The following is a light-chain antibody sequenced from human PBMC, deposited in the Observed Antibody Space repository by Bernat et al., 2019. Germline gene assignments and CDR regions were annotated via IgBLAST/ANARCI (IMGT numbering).Light chain of an antibody. Sequence: QSALTQPRSVSGSPGQSVTISCTGTSSDVGDRNYVSWYQHHPGQAPKFIIYDVSKRPSGAPDRFSGSKSGHTASLTISGLQADDEADYYCCSYAGNSFVFGTGTKVTVL. V-gene: IGLV2-11*01. CDR2: DVS. CDR3: CSYAGNSFV. J-gene: IGLJ1*01. CDR1: SSDVGDRNY.